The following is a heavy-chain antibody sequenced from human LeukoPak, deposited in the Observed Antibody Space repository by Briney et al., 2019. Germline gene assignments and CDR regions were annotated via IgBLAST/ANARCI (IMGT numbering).Heavy chain of an antibody. V-gene: IGHV1-18*04. J-gene: IGHJ6*03. Sequence: ASVKVSCKASGDSTNTYGIAWVRQAPGQGLEWIGWISPYSAYTKYADALQGRVTMTTGTSTTTSYMELRSLRSDDTAVYFCANVAKGRYFFYYMDAWGKGTTVTVS. CDR1: GDSTNTYG. CDR2: ISPYSAYT. CDR3: ANVAKGRYFFYYMDA.